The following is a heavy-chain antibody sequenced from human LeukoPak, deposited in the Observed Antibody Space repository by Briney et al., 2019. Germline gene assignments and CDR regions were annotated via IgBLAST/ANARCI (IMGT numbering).Heavy chain of an antibody. V-gene: IGHV3-21*01. CDR1: GFTFISYS. CDR3: ARDRGYDFRSGYLDYYYYYMDV. D-gene: IGHD3-3*01. Sequence: GGSLRLSCAASGFTFISYSMNWVRQAPGKGLEWVSSISSSSSYIYYADSVKGRFTISRDNAKNSLYLQMNSLRAEDTAVYYCARDRGYDFRSGYLDYYYYYMDVWGKGTTDTVSS. J-gene: IGHJ6*03. CDR2: ISSSSSYI.